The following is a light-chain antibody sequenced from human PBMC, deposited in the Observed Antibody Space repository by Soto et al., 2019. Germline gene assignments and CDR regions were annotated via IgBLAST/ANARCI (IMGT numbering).Light chain of an antibody. Sequence: SALTQPASVSGSPGQSITISCTGTSSDVGGYKYVSWYQQHPGKAPKLMIYDVRNRPSGVSNRFSGSKSVNTASLTISGLQAEDEADYYCSSYTSSSTRVFGTGTKLTVL. CDR3: SSYTSSSTRV. CDR2: DVR. V-gene: IGLV2-14*03. J-gene: IGLJ1*01. CDR1: SSDVGGYKY.